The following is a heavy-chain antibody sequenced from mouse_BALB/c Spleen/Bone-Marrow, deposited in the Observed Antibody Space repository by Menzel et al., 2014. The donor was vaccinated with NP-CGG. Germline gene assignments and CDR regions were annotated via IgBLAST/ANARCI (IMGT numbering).Heavy chain of an antibody. J-gene: IGHJ2*01. V-gene: IGHV1-5*01. CDR2: IYPGNSDT. CDR1: GYTFTSYW. CDR3: TTVARNYFDY. Sequence: EVQLQQSGTVLARPGASVKMSCKASGYTFTSYWMHWVKPRPGQGLAWIGTIYPGNSDTTYNQKFKGTAKLTAVTSTSAAYMELSSLTNEDSAVYYCTTVARNYFDYWGQGTTLTVSS.